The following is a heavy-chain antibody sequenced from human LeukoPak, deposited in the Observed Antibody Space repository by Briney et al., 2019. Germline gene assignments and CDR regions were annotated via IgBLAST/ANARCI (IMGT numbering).Heavy chain of an antibody. J-gene: IGHJ4*02. V-gene: IGHV4-4*07. Sequence: SETLSLTCTVSGGSMSSFYWSWFRQPAGKELEWIGRIYSSGSTNYNPSLKGRVTMSVDTSKKQFSLKLNSVTAADTAVYYCARVLGWAAFDYWGQGTLVTVSS. CDR2: IYSSGST. CDR1: GGSMSSFY. CDR3: ARVLGWAAFDY. D-gene: IGHD2-15*01.